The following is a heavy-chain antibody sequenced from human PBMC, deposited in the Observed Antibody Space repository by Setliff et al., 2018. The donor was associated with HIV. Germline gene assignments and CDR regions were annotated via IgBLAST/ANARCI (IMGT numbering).Heavy chain of an antibody. Sequence: LSLTCSVSGDSLTHYDWNWIRQPPGKGLEWIGNIFDSENNNYNPSLKSRVSMSVDTSKNQFSLRWTSVTAADTAVYYCARQITSVTPEMLVVKDAFDVWGQGKMVTVSS. CDR1: GDSLTHYD. CDR3: ARQITSVTPEMLVVKDAFDV. V-gene: IGHV4-59*01. CDR2: IFDSENN. J-gene: IGHJ3*01. D-gene: IGHD4-17*01.